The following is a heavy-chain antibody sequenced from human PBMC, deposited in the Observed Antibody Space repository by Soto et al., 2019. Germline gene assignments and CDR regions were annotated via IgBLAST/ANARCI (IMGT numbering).Heavy chain of an antibody. CDR1: RRPLQTLA. Sequence: ASGSDSSSAPRRPLQTLAINWARQAPGQGLEWMGGIVPIFGTANYAQKFQGRVTITADESTSTAYMELSSLRSEDTAVYYCARDRWEGSTSCYAYWGQGTLVTVSS. CDR2: IVPIFGTA. V-gene: IGHV1-69*13. J-gene: IGHJ4*02. CDR3: ARDRWEGSTSCYAY. D-gene: IGHD2-2*01.